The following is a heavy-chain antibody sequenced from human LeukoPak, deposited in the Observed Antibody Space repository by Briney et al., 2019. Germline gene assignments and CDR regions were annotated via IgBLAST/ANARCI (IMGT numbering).Heavy chain of an antibody. CDR2: ISGSGGST. CDR1: GFTFSSYA. Sequence: PGGSLRLSCAASGFTFSSYAMSWVRQAPGKGLEWVSAISGSGGSTYYADSVKGRFTISRDNSKNTLYLQMNSLRAEDTAVYYCAKCPSKYDFWSGYYFDCWGQGTLVTVSS. D-gene: IGHD3-3*01. V-gene: IGHV3-23*01. J-gene: IGHJ4*02. CDR3: AKCPSKYDFWSGYYFDC.